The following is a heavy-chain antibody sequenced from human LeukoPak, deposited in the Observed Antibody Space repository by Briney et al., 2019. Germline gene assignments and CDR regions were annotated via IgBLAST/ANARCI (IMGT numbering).Heavy chain of an antibody. V-gene: IGHV3-7*01. CDR1: GFTFSSHW. Sequence: PGGSLRLSCAASGFTFSSHWMSWVRQAPGKGLEWVANIKQDGSEKYYVDSVKGRFTISRDNAKNSLYLQMNSLRAEDTAVYYCAKDRSSGFDYWGQGTLVTVSS. J-gene: IGHJ4*02. D-gene: IGHD6-19*01. CDR3: AKDRSSGFDY. CDR2: IKQDGSEK.